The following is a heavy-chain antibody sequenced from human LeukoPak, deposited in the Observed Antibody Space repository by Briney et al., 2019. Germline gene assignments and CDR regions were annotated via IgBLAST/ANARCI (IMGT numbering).Heavy chain of an antibody. Sequence: EGSLRLSCAASGFTVSSNFMSWVRQAPGKGLDWVSVIYSDDSTYYADSVKGRFTISRDNSKNTLYLQMNSLRAEDTAVYYCATKGQDYSSAEHYWGQGTLVTVSS. CDR2: IYSDDST. CDR1: GFTVSSNF. J-gene: IGHJ4*02. CDR3: ATKGQDYSSAEHY. V-gene: IGHV3-53*01. D-gene: IGHD6-19*01.